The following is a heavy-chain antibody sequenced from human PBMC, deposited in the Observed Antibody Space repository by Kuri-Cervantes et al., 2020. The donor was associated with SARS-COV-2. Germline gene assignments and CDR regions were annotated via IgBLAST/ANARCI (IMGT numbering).Heavy chain of an antibody. J-gene: IGHJ3*02. CDR2: ITPFDGNT. CDR3: ARSGPGAISREDGALDI. CDR1: GDTFTYRF. Sequence: SVKVSCKASGDTFTYRFLHWVRQAPGQAPEWMGWITPFDGNTKYAQKFQDRVTITRDRSMNTAYMELSSLRSEDTAMYYCARSGPGAISREDGALDIWGQGTMVTVSS. D-gene: IGHD4/OR15-4a*01. V-gene: IGHV1-45*02.